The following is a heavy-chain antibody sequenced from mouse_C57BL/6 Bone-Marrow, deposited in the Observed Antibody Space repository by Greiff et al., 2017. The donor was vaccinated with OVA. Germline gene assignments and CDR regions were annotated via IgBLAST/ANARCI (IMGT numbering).Heavy chain of an antibody. V-gene: IGHV1-19*01. CDR1: GYTFTDYY. Sequence: VQLQQSGPVLVKPGASVKMSCKASGYTFTDYYMNWVKQSHGKSLEWIGVINPYNGGTSYNQEFKGKATLTVDKSSSTAYMELNSLTSEDSAVYYCAREGDYDRNWYFDVWGTGTTVTVSS. D-gene: IGHD2-4*01. J-gene: IGHJ1*03. CDR2: INPYNGGT. CDR3: AREGDYDRNWYFDV.